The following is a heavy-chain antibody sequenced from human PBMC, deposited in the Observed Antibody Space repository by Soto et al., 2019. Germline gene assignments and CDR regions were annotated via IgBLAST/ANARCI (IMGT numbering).Heavy chain of an antibody. CDR2: IIPIFGTA. D-gene: IGHD3-22*01. J-gene: IGHJ6*02. CDR1: GGTFSSYA. V-gene: IGHV1-69*12. CDR3: GSRSGWNYYYGMDV. Sequence: QVQLVQSGAEVKKPGSSVKVYCKASGGTFSSYAITWVRQAPGQGLEWMGGIIPIFGTADYAQKFQGRVTITADESTSTAYMELSSLRSEDTAVYYCGSRSGWNYYYGMDVWGQGTTVTVSS.